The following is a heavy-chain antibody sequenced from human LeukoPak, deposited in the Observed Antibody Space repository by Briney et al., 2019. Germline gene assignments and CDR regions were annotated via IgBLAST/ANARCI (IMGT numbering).Heavy chain of an antibody. D-gene: IGHD6-13*01. J-gene: IGHJ1*01. CDR2: ISYDGSNK. CDR1: GFTFSSYG. Sequence: PGRSLRLSCAASGFTFSSYGMHWVRQAPGKGLEWVAVISYDGSNKYYADSVKGRFTISRDNSKNTLYLQMNSLRAEDTAVYYCALRQLATKYFQHWGQGTLVTVSS. CDR3: ALRQLATKYFQH. V-gene: IGHV3-30*03.